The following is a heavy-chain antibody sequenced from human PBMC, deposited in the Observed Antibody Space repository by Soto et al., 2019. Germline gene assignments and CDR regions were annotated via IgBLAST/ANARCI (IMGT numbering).Heavy chain of an antibody. CDR2: IVVGSGNT. CDR3: AAERDTAMVTGYFDY. CDR1: GFTFTSSA. D-gene: IGHD5-18*01. J-gene: IGHJ4*02. V-gene: IGHV1-58*01. Sequence: ASVKVSCKASGFTFTSSAVQWVRQARGQRLEWIGWIVVGSGNTNYAQKFQERVTITRDMSTSTAYMELSSLRSEDTAVYYCAAERDTAMVTGYFDYWGQGTLVTVSS.